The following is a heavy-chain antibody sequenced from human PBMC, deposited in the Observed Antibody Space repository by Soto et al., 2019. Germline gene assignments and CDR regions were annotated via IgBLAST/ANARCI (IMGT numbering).Heavy chain of an antibody. V-gene: IGHV4-38-2*02. CDR2: IYHSGST. J-gene: IGHJ5*02. D-gene: IGHD3-22*01. Sequence: PSETLSLTCAVSGSSISSGYYCGWIRQPPGKGLEWIGSIYHSGSTYYNPSLKSRVTISVDTSKNQFSLKMSSVTAADTAVYYCARDRGRDYYDSRENWFDTWGQGTLVTGS. CDR1: GSSISSGYY. CDR3: ARDRGRDYYDSRENWFDT.